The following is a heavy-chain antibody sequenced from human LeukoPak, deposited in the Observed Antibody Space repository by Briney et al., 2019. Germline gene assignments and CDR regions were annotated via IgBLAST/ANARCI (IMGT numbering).Heavy chain of an antibody. CDR1: GGSISSGGYY. V-gene: IGHV4-31*03. Sequence: SETLSLTCTVSGGSISSGGYYWSWIRQHPGKGLEWIGYIYYSGSTYYNPSLKSRVTISVDTSKNQFSPKLSSVTAADTAVYYCARVDTAMVTGFDYWGQGTLVTVSS. J-gene: IGHJ4*02. D-gene: IGHD5-18*01. CDR3: ARVDTAMVTGFDY. CDR2: IYYSGST.